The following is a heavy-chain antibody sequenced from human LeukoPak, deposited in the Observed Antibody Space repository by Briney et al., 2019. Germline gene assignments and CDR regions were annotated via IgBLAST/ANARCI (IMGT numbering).Heavy chain of an antibody. J-gene: IGHJ3*02. V-gene: IGHV4-4*07. Sequence: PSETLSLTCTVSGGSISSYYWSWILQPAGKGLEWIGRIYTSGSTNYNPSLKSRVTMSVDTSKNQFSLKLSSVTAADTAVYYCARDQYYYGSGSYSTMGAFDIWGQGTMVTVSS. CDR1: GGSISSYY. CDR3: ARDQYYYGSGSYSTMGAFDI. CDR2: IYTSGST. D-gene: IGHD3-10*01.